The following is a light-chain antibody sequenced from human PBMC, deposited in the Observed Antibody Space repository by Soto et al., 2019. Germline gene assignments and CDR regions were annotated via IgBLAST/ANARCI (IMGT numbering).Light chain of an antibody. Sequence: MQLSQSPSSLSASVGDRVRITCRASQGISSSLAWYQQTPGKAPKFLIYAASTLQSGVPARFSGSGSGTDFTLTISSLQPEDFATYYCQQVNSYPLTFGGGTNVDIK. V-gene: IGKV1-9*01. CDR3: QQVNSYPLT. CDR1: QGISSS. CDR2: AAS. J-gene: IGKJ4*01.